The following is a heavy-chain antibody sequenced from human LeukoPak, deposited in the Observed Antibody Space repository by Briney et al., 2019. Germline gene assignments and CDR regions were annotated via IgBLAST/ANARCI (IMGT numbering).Heavy chain of an antibody. CDR3: ARRFQYPGSGLWVPRNYYGSGKDWFDP. J-gene: IGHJ5*02. CDR1: GGSISSSSYY. CDR2: IYYSGST. D-gene: IGHD3-10*01. V-gene: IGHV4-39*01. Sequence: SETLSLTCTVSGGSISSSSYYWGWIRQPPGKGLEWIGSIYYSGSTYYNPSLNSRVPISVDTSKNQFSLKLSSVTAADTAVYYCARRFQYPGSGLWVPRNYYGSGKDWFDPWGQGTLVTVSS.